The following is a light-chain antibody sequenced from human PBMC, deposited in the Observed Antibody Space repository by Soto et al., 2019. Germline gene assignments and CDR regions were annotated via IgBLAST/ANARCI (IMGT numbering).Light chain of an antibody. CDR3: QQRLNT. V-gene: IGKV3-11*01. CDR1: QSVSSY. CDR2: DAS. J-gene: IGKJ2*01. Sequence: EIVLTQSPATLSLSPGERATLSCRASQSVSSYLAWYQQKPGQAPRLLIYDASNRATGIPARFSGSGSGTDFTLTISSLEPEDFAVYYCQQRLNTFCQGTKLEIK.